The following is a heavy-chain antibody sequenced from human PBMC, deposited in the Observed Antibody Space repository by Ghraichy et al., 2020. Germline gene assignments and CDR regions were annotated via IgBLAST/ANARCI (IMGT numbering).Heavy chain of an antibody. CDR1: GFTFSGLW. CDR2: IKEDGSEK. Sequence: GGSLRLSCVASGFTFSGLWMSWVRQAPGKGLEWVANIKEDGSEKYYVDSVKGRFTISRDNAKNSVYLQMNSLRAEDTAVYYCARGSNDHWGQGTLVTVSS. CDR3: ARGSNDH. V-gene: IGHV3-7*01. J-gene: IGHJ4*02.